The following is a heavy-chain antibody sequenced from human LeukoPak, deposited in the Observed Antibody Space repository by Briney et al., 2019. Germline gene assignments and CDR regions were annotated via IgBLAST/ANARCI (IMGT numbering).Heavy chain of an antibody. Sequence: GGSLRLSCAASGFALNTYAMHWVRQAPGQGLEWVALIWHDGSHKFYSNSVRGQFTISRDNSKNTLYLQMNSLRAEDTAVYYCAKGFGVVVVPAASDYWGQGTLVTVSS. CDR1: GFALNTYA. CDR3: AKGFGVVVVPAASDY. CDR2: IWHDGSHK. V-gene: IGHV3-30*02. D-gene: IGHD2-2*01. J-gene: IGHJ4*02.